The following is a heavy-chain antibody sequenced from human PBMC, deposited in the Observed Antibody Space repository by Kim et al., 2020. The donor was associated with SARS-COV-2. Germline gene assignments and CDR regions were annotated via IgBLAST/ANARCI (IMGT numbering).Heavy chain of an antibody. J-gene: IGHJ5*02. Sequence: SETLSLTCAVYGGSFSGYYWSWIRQPPGKGLEWIGEINHSGSTNYNPSLKSRVTISGDTSKNQFSLKLSSVTAADTAVYYCARGLGYCSGGSCYSWWFDPWGQGTLVTVSS. V-gene: IGHV4-34*01. CDR2: INHSGST. CDR1: GGSFSGYY. CDR3: ARGLGYCSGGSCYSWWFDP. D-gene: IGHD2-15*01.